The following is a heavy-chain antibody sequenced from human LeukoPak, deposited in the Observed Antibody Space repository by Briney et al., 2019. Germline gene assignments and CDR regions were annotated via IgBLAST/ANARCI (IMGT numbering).Heavy chain of an antibody. CDR1: GGSITYYH. CDR2: IYYSGST. V-gene: IGHV4-59*08. Sequence: SETLSLTCTVSGGSITYYHWSWIRQPPGKGQEWIGYIYYSGSTNYNPSLKSRVTISVDTPKNQFSLKLSSVTAADTAVYYCARRLSGWYAFDYWGQGTLVTVSS. D-gene: IGHD6-13*01. J-gene: IGHJ4*02. CDR3: ARRLSGWYAFDY.